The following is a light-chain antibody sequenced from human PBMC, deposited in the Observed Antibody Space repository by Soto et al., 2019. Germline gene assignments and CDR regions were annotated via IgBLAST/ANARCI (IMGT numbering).Light chain of an antibody. CDR2: GAS. CDR3: QQYGSSPFT. V-gene: IGKV3-20*01. J-gene: IGKJ3*01. Sequence: EIVLTQSPGTLSLSPGERATLSRRASQSVSSSYLAWYQQKPGQSPRLLIFGASSRATGIPDRFSGSGSGTDFTLTISRLEPEDFAVYYCQQYGSSPFTFGPGTKVDFK. CDR1: QSVSSSY.